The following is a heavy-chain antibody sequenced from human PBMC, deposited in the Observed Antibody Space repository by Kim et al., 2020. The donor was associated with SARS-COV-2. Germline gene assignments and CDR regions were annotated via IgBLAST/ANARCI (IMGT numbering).Heavy chain of an antibody. CDR2: ISYDGSIK. V-gene: IGHV3-30*18. J-gene: IGHJ3*01. CDR1: GFTFNNYA. D-gene: IGHD3-16*01. Sequence: GGSLRLSCEASGFTFNNYAMHWVRQAPGKGLEWVAVISYDGSIKYYADSVKGQFTVSKDSSHNTLYLQMRSLRPEDTALYYCAKSSDVFWVKKGLNAFD. CDR3: AKSSDVFWVKKGLNAFD.